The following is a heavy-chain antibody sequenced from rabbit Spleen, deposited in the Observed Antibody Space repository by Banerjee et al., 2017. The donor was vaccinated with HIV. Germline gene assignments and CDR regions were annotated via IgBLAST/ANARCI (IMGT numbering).Heavy chain of an antibody. CDR3: ARDDTSDTGIYLRL. Sequence: QEQLEESGGGLVKPKGSLTLTCKASGVSFSDKDVMCWVRQAPGKGLEWIACINIVTGDTYAASWAKGRFTISKTSSTTVTLQMTSLTAADTAIYFCARDDTSDTGIYLRLWGQGTLVTVS. V-gene: IGHV1S45*01. D-gene: IGHD1-1*01. CDR2: INIVTGDT. CDR1: GVSFSDKDV. J-gene: IGHJ4*01.